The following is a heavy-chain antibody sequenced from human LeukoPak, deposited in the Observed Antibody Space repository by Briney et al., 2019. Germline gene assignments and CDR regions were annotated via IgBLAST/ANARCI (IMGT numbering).Heavy chain of an antibody. Sequence: GGSLRLSCAASGFTFSSYAMHWVRQAPGKGLEWVAVISYDGSNKYYADSVKGRFTISRDNSKNTLYLQMNSLRAEDTAVYYCARGELGDIVVVPAAPEWGQGTLVTVSS. CDR2: ISYDGSNK. D-gene: IGHD2-2*01. CDR3: ARGELGDIVVVPAAPE. CDR1: GFTFSSYA. V-gene: IGHV3-30-3*01. J-gene: IGHJ4*02.